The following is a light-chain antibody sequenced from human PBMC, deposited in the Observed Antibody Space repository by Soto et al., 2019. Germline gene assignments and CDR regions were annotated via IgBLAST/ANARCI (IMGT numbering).Light chain of an antibody. J-gene: IGKJ4*02. V-gene: IGKV1-9*01. CDR2: AAS. Sequence: DIQLTQSPSFLSASVGDTVTITCRASQGISSYLAWYQQKPGKAPKLLIYAASTLQSGVPSRFRGSGSGTEFALTISSLQPEDFATYYCQQLNSYRLTFGGGTKVEIK. CDR1: QGISSY. CDR3: QQLNSYRLT.